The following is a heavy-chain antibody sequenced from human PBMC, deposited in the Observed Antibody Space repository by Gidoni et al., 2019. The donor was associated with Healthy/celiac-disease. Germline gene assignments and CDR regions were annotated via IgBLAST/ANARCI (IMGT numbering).Heavy chain of an antibody. CDR3: AKDQITVGYYYYGMDV. CDR2: IRYDGSNK. Sequence: QVQLVESGGGVVQPGGSLRLSCAASGFTFSRYGMHWVRQAPGKGLEWVALIRYDGSNKDYADSVKGRFTIARDNSKNTLYLQMNSLRAEDTAVYYCAKDQITVGYYYYGMDVWGQGTTVTVSS. V-gene: IGHV3-30*02. D-gene: IGHD3-10*01. J-gene: IGHJ6*02. CDR1: GFTFSRYG.